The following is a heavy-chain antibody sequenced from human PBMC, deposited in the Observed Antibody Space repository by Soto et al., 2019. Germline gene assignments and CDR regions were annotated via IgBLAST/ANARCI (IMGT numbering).Heavy chain of an antibody. CDR3: TTSGYSYGYKFYYYYYGMDV. CDR2: IKSKTDGGTT. J-gene: IGHJ6*02. D-gene: IGHD5-18*01. V-gene: IGHV3-15*01. CDR1: GFTFSNAW. Sequence: PGGSLRLSCAASGFTFSNAWMSWVRQAPGKGLEWVGRIKSKTDGGTTDYAAPVKGRFTISRDDSKNTLYLQMNSLKTEDTAVYYRTTSGYSYGYKFYYYYYGMDVWGQGTTVTVSS.